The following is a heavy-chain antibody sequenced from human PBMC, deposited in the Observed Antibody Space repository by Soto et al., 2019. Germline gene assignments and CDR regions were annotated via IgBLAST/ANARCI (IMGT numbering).Heavy chain of an antibody. CDR1: GYTFSNFW. Sequence: EVQLVESAGGLVQPGGSLRLSCAASGYTFSNFWMHWVRQVPGKGLVWVSRINSDGSSTTYADSVKGRFTISRDNARNTLYLQMNSLRAEDTAVYYCARDWYGDPRVGNYGMDVWGQGTTVTVSS. V-gene: IGHV3-74*03. CDR2: INSDGSST. D-gene: IGHD4-17*01. CDR3: ARDWYGDPRVGNYGMDV. J-gene: IGHJ6*02.